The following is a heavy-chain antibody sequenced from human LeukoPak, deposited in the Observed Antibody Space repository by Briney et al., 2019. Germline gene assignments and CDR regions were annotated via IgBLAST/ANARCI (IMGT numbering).Heavy chain of an antibody. CDR2: IYYSGSA. D-gene: IGHD4-17*01. Sequence: SETLSLTCTVSGGSMSSYYWSWIRQPPGKGLEWIGYIYYSGSANYNPSLKSRVTISVDTSKNQFSLKLSSVTAADTAVYYCARGRGGDYGDPLDAFDIWGQGTMVTVSS. CDR1: GGSMSSYY. V-gene: IGHV4-59*01. J-gene: IGHJ3*02. CDR3: ARGRGGDYGDPLDAFDI.